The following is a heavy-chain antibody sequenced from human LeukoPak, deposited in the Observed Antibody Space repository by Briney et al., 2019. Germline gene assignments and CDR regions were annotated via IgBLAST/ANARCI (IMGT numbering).Heavy chain of an antibody. J-gene: IGHJ4*02. CDR2: IYHSGST. D-gene: IGHD5-12*01. Sequence: SETLSLTCTVSGYSISSGYYWGWIRQPPGKGLEWIGSIYHSGSTYYNPSLKSRVTISVDTSKNQFPLKLSSVTAADTAVYYCARGKTDIVATIPAYWGQGTLVTVSS. CDR3: ARGKTDIVATIPAY. CDR1: GYSISSGYY. V-gene: IGHV4-38-2*02.